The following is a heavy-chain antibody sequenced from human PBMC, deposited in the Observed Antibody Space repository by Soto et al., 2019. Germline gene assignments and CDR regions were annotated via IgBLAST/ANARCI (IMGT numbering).Heavy chain of an antibody. CDR2: IIPIFGTA. CDR3: ARYPHYDFWSCYYFDY. J-gene: IGHJ4*02. Sequence: QVQLVQSGAEVKKPGSSVKVSCKASGGTFSSYAISWVRQAPGQGLEWMGGIIPIFGTANYAQKFPGRVTITADKSTSTVYMELSSLRSEDTAVYYCARYPHYDFWSCYYFDYCGQGTLVTVSS. CDR1: GGTFSSYA. D-gene: IGHD3-3*01. V-gene: IGHV1-69*06.